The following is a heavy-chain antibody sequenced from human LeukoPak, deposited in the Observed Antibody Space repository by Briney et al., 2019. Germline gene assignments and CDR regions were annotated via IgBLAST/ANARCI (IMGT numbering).Heavy chain of an antibody. D-gene: IGHD3-10*01. CDR3: ASVNYGSGSYYSDY. CDR1: GITFRNYG. Sequence: PGRSLRLSCAASGITFRNYGMHWVRQAPVKGLEWVAVIRYDGSKKYYADSVKGRFTISRDNSRNTLYLQMNSLRAEDTAVYYCASVNYGSGSYYSDYWGQGTPVTVSS. V-gene: IGHV3-33*03. J-gene: IGHJ4*02. CDR2: IRYDGSKK.